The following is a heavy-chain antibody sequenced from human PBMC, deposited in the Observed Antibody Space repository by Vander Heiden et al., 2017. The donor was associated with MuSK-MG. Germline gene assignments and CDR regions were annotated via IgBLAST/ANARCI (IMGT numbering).Heavy chain of an antibody. D-gene: IGHD2-15*01. Sequence: QVQLVESGGGLVKPGGSLRLSCAASGFTFSDYYMSWIRQAPGKGLEWVSYISSSSSYTNYADSVKGRFTISRDNAKNSLYLQMNSLRAEDTAVYYCARVPYCSGGSCSSTPDDYWGQGTLVTVSS. J-gene: IGHJ4*02. CDR3: ARVPYCSGGSCSSTPDDY. V-gene: IGHV3-11*06. CDR1: GFTFSDYY. CDR2: ISSSSSYT.